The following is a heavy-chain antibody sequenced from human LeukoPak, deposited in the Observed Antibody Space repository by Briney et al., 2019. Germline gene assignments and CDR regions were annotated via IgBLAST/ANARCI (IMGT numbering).Heavy chain of an antibody. CDR1: GGSISSFY. J-gene: IGHJ4*02. V-gene: IGHV4-59*08. D-gene: IGHD3-22*01. CDR3: ASYHYDSSRFDC. Sequence: SETLSLTCTVSGGSISSFYWSWIRRPPGKGLEWIGYIYYRGSTNYNPSLKSRVTISVDTSKNQFSLKLSSVTAADTAVYYCASYHYDSSRFDCWGQGTLVTVSS. CDR2: IYYRGST.